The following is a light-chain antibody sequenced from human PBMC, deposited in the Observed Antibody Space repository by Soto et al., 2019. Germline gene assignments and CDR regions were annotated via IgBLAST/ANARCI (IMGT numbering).Light chain of an antibody. V-gene: IGKV3-11*01. J-gene: IGKJ1*01. CDR2: DAS. CDR1: QGVSSY. CDR3: QQRSNWRT. Sequence: SVLTQYTATLSLSSGERATLSCRASQGVSSYLAWSQQKPGQAPRLLIYDASNRATGIPARFSGSGSGTDFTLTISSLEPEDFAVYYCQQRSNWRTFGQGTKVDIK.